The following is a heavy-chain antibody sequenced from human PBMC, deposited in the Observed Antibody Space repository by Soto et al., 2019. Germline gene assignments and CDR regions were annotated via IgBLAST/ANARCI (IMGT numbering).Heavy chain of an antibody. V-gene: IGHV1-46*01. Sequence: ASVKLSCKSPADTLTNYYIHWVRQASGHGLEWLGIINPDGGSTRFAQTFQGRITLTRNTSISTAYMELSSLRSEDTAVYYCARGNYYGSGSYDRTGPYYYGMDVWGQGTTVTVSS. J-gene: IGHJ6*02. CDR2: INPDGGST. CDR1: ADTLTNYY. D-gene: IGHD3-10*01. CDR3: ARGNYYGSGSYDRTGPYYYGMDV.